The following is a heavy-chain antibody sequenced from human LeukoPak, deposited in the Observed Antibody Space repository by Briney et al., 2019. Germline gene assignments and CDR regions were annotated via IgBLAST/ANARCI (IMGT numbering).Heavy chain of an antibody. D-gene: IGHD4-17*01. CDR3: ARDPTTVTKGFDI. J-gene: IGHJ3*02. CDR2: ISSIGRT. Sequence: SETLSLTWSVSGDSFSTHYWTWIRQPPGKGLEGMGYISSIGRTNYNPSLQSRVTISVDTSKKQFSLKMTSVTAADTAVYYCARDPTTVTKGFDIWGQGTMVTVSS. CDR1: GDSFSTHY. V-gene: IGHV4-59*11.